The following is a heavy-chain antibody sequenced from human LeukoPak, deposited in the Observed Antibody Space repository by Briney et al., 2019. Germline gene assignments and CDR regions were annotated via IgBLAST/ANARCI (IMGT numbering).Heavy chain of an antibody. J-gene: IGHJ3*02. V-gene: IGHV1-69*04. Sequence: SVKVSCKASGGTFSSYTISWVRQARGQGLEWMGRIIPILGIANYAQKFQGRVTITADKSTSTAYMELSSLRSEDTAVYYCARDGDYGDYGAFDIWGQGTMVTVSS. CDR2: IIPILGIA. CDR1: GGTFSSYT. CDR3: ARDGDYGDYGAFDI. D-gene: IGHD4-17*01.